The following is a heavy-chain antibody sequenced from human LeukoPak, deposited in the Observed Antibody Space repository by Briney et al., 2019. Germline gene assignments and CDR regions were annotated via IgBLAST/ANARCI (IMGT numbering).Heavy chain of an antibody. J-gene: IGHJ3*02. D-gene: IGHD6-13*01. CDR1: GGSISSSGYY. Sequence: SETLSLTCTVSGGSISSSGYYWGWIRQTPGKGLEWIGSISYSGTTYYNPSLRSRLTISVDTSKNQFSLKLSSVTAADTAVYYCARGFITAAYDAFDIWGQGTMVTVSS. V-gene: IGHV4-39*07. CDR2: ISYSGTT. CDR3: ARGFITAAYDAFDI.